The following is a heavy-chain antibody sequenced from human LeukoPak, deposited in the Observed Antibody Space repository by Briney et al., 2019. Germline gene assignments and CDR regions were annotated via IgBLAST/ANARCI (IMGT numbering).Heavy chain of an antibody. CDR3: ARGYCSGGSCHAFDI. J-gene: IGHJ3*02. CDR1: GYTFTSYD. D-gene: IGHD2-15*01. V-gene: IGHV1-8*01. Sequence: ASVKVSCKASGYTFTSYDINWLRQATGQGPEWMGWMNPNSGNTGYAQKFQGRVTMTRKTSISTAYMELSSPRSEDTAVYYCARGYCSGGSCHAFDIWGQGTMVTVSS. CDR2: MNPNSGNT.